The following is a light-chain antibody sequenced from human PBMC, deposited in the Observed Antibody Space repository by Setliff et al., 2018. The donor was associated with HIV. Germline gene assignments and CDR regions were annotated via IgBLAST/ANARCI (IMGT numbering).Light chain of an antibody. CDR2: STN. V-gene: IGLV1-44*01. J-gene: IGLJ2*01. CDR3: ATWDDSLNGVV. CDR1: SSNIGSNA. Sequence: LTQPPSASGTPGQRVTIPCSGSSSNIGSNAVNWYQQFPGTAPKLLIYSTNQRPSGVPDRFSGSKSGTSASLAISGLQSEEEADYYCATWDDSLNGVVFGGGTK.